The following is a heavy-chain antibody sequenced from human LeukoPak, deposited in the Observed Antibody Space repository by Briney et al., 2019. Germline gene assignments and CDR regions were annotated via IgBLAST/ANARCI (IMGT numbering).Heavy chain of an antibody. CDR2: IGGSGGST. J-gene: IGHJ6*02. V-gene: IGHV3-23*01. CDR3: AKGVHPYYCYYGMDV. Sequence: PGGSLRLSCAASGFTFSSYALSWVRQAPGKXLXXXXXIGGSGGSTYYADSXKGRFTISRDNSKNSLYQHMNSLRAEDTAVYYCAKGVHPYYCYYGMDVWGQGTTVTVSS. D-gene: IGHD1-1*01. CDR1: GFTFSSYA.